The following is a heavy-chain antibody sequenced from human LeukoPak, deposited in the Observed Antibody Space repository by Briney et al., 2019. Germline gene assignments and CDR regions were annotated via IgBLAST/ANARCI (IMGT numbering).Heavy chain of an antibody. CDR2: MNPNSGNT. V-gene: IGHV1-8*01. D-gene: IGHD5-12*01. CDR1: GYTFTSCD. CDR3: ARPRYSGYDDDY. J-gene: IGHJ4*02. Sequence: ASVKVSCKASGYTFTSCDINWVRQATGQGLEWMGWMNPNSGNTGYAQKFQGRVTMTRNTSISTAYMELSSLRSEDTAVYYCARPRYSGYDDDYWGQGTLVTVSS.